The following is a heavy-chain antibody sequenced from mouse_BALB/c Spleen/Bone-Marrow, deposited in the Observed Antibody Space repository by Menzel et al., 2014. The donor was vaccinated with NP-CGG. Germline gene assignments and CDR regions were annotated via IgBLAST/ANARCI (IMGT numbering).Heavy chain of an antibody. CDR2: FYPGSGSI. CDR3: ARHGYGSSAWFAY. CDR1: GYTFTEYI. D-gene: IGHD1-1*01. Sequence: VQLVESGAGLVKPGASVKLSCKASGYTFTEYIIHWVKQRSGQGLEWIGWFYPGSGSIKYNEKFKDKATLTADKSPSTVYMELSRLTSEDSAVYFRARHGYGSSAWFAYWGQGTLVTVSA. V-gene: IGHV1-62-2*01. J-gene: IGHJ3*01.